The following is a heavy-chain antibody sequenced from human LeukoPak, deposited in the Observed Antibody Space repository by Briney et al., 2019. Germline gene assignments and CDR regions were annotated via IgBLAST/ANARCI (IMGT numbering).Heavy chain of an antibody. CDR3: ARDRVTGTTKVPDYYYYYGMDV. V-gene: IGHV3-9*01. D-gene: IGHD1-7*01. CDR2: ISWNSGSI. Sequence: PGGSLRLSCAASGFTFDDYAMHWVRQAPGKGLEWVSGISWNSGSISYADSVEGRFTISRDNAKNSLYLQMNSLRAEDTAVYYCARDRVTGTTKVPDYYYYYGMDVWGQGTTVTVSS. J-gene: IGHJ6*02. CDR1: GFTFDDYA.